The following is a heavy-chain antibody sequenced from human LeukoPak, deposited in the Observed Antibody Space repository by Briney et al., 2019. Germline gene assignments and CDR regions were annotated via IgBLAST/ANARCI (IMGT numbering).Heavy chain of an antibody. D-gene: IGHD6-19*01. CDR3: ARDKRGAVAGYNWFDP. CDR1: GFTFSSYE. CDR2: ISSSGSTI. V-gene: IGHV3-48*03. J-gene: IGHJ5*02. Sequence: GGSLRLSCAASGFTFSSYEMNWVRQAPGEGLEWVSYISSSGSTIYYADSVKGRFTISRDNAKNSLYLQMNSLRAEDTAVYYCARDKRGAVAGYNWFDPWGQGTLVTVSS.